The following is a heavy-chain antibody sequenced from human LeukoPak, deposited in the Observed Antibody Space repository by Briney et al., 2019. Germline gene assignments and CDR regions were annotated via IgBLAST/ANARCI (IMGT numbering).Heavy chain of an antibody. J-gene: IGHJ5*02. CDR3: ARGWFDA. CDR2: LASSGTII. Sequence: PGGSLRLSCAASGFNFSGHELHWVRQAPGKGLEWLSYLASSGTIIHDADYAKGRLTISRDNAKNSLYLQLSNLRVEDTAFYYCARGWFDAWRRGTLVTVSS. CDR1: GFNFSGHE. V-gene: IGHV3-48*03.